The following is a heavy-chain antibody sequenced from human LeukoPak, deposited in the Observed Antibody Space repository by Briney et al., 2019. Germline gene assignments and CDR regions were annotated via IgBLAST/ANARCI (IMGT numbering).Heavy chain of an antibody. CDR2: ISSSGSTI. Sequence: GGSLRLSCAASGFTFSDYYMSWIRQAPGKGLEWVSYISSSGSTIYYADSVKGRFTISRDNAKNSVYLQMNSLRAEDTAVYYCAREIEVLPRTYYFDYWGQGTLVTVSS. CDR1: GFTFSDYY. V-gene: IGHV3-11*01. D-gene: IGHD1-1*01. J-gene: IGHJ4*02. CDR3: AREIEVLPRTYYFDY.